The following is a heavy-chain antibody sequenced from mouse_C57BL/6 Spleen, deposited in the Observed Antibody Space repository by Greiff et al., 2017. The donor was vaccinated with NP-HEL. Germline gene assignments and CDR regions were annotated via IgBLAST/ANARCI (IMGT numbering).Heavy chain of an antibody. D-gene: IGHD2-5*01. V-gene: IGHV3-6*01. Sequence: EVKVEESGPGLVKPSQSLSLTCSVTGYSITRGYYWNWIRQFPGNKLEWMGYISYDGSNNYNPSLKNRISITRDTSKNQFFLKLNSVTTEDTATYYCARDYSNYFAYWGQGTLVTVSA. CDR2: ISYDGSN. CDR1: GYSITRGYY. J-gene: IGHJ3*01. CDR3: ARDYSNYFAY.